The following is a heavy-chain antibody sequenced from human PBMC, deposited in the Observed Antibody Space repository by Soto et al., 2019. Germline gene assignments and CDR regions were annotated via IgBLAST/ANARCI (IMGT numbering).Heavy chain of an antibody. CDR1: GFTFSSAW. Sequence: PGGSLRLSCAASGFTFSSAWMNWVRHAPGRGLEWVGLIKSKTDGGTTDYAAPVKGKFTISRDDSNSMLYLQMNSLKTEDTAVYYCTNVRNGYWGQGTLVTVSS. V-gene: IGHV3-15*01. J-gene: IGHJ4*02. CDR2: IKSKTDGGTT. CDR3: TNVRNGY.